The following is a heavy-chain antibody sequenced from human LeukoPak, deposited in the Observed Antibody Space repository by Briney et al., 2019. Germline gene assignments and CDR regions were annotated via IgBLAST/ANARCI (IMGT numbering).Heavy chain of an antibody. J-gene: IGHJ3*02. V-gene: IGHV4-4*07. CDR2: IYTSGST. D-gene: IGHD2-2*01. CDR3: VRTYCSTTSCYRDTSDI. CDR1: GGSISSYE. Sequence: SDTLSLTCTVSGGSISSYEGSWIRQPAGKGREWIGRIYTSGSTKYNPSLKSRVTMSVDTSKNQFSLKLSSVTAADTAVYYCVRTYCSTTSCYRDTSDIWGQGTMVTVSS.